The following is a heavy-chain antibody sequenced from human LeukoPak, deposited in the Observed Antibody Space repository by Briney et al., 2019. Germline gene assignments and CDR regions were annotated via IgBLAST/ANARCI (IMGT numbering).Heavy chain of an antibody. J-gene: IGHJ4*02. CDR1: GGAISSYY. Sequence: SETLSLTCTVSGGAISSYYWSWIRQPPGKGLEWIGYIYYSGSTNYNPSLKSRVTISVDTSKNQFSLKLSSVTAADTAVYYCARRTAKGSYYDTHHFDYWGQGTLVTVSS. CDR3: ARRTAKGSYYDTHHFDY. V-gene: IGHV4-59*08. D-gene: IGHD3-22*01. CDR2: IYYSGST.